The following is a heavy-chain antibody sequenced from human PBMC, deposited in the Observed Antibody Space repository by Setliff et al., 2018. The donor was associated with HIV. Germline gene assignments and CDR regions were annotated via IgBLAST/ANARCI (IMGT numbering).Heavy chain of an antibody. CDR2: ISVSGGST. J-gene: IGHJ4*02. CDR1: GGSISSYY. CDR3: AKEGVAGSTRFDY. V-gene: IGHV3-23*01. D-gene: IGHD1-26*01. Sequence: ETLSLTCTVSGGSISSYYWSWIRQPPGKGLEWVSSISVSGGSTYYADSVKGRFTISRDNSKNTLSLQMNSLRAEDTAVYYCAKEGVAGSTRFDYWGQGALVTVSS.